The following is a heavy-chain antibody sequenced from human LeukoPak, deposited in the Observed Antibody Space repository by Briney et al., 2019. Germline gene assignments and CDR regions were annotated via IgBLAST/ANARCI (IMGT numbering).Heavy chain of an antibody. CDR3: ARVTALGYCSSTSCYLDY. J-gene: IGHJ4*02. Sequence: PSETLSLTCAVYGGSFSGYYWSWIRQPPGKGLEWIGEINHSGSTNYNPSLKSRVTISVDTSKNQFSLKLSSVTAADTAVYYCARVTALGYCSSTSCYLDYWGQGTLSPSPQ. V-gene: IGHV4-34*01. D-gene: IGHD2-2*01. CDR2: INHSGST. CDR1: GGSFSGYY.